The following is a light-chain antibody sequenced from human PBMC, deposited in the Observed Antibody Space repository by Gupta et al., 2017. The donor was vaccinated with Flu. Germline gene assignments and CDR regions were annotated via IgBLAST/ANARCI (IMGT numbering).Light chain of an antibody. CDR2: NSC. V-gene: IGKV3-15*01. CDR3: QHYSDQPPWT. Sequence: VRVTVSCGASQSISDNLAWYQQHPGQPPRLLIYNSCARATDIPARFSGAGTGTDLALTIDSRRSEDFAVYYYQHYSDQPPWTFGPGTKVDLK. CDR1: QSISDN. J-gene: IGKJ1*01.